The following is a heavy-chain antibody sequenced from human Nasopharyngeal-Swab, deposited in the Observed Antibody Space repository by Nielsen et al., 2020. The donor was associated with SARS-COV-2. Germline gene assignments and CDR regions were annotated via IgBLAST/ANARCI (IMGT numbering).Heavy chain of an antibody. D-gene: IGHD2-15*01. CDR1: GYTFTSHG. CDR3: ASARIPVPDAFDI. CDR2: ISAYNGNA. V-gene: IGHV1-18*01. J-gene: IGHJ3*02. Sequence: ASVKVSCKASGYTFTSHGINWLRQAPGQGLEWLGWISAYNGNANYAQKLQGRVTMTTDTSTSTAYMELRSLRSDDTAVYYCASARIPVPDAFDIWGQGTMVTVSS.